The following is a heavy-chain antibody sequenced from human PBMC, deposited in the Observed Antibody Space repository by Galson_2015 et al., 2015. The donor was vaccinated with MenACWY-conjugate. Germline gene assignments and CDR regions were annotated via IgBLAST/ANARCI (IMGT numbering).Heavy chain of an antibody. CDR3: VRVGLVSTGDD. J-gene: IGHJ4*02. V-gene: IGHV3-20*04. D-gene: IGHD5/OR15-5a*01. CDR2: INWSATST. Sequence: SLRLSCAASGFTFGDSAMHWVRQAPGEGLEWVSAINWSATSTRYADSVKGRFTISRDNAKNSMYLQMSSLRVEDTAFYFCVRVGLVSTGDDWGQGALVTVSS. CDR1: GFTFGDSA.